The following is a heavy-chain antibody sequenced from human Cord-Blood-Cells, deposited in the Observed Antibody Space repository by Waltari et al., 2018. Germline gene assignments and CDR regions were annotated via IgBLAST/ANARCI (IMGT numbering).Heavy chain of an antibody. D-gene: IGHD3-10*02. CDR2: IYYSGGT. CDR3: ARLDAFWGSMLLTGWYFDL. V-gene: IGHV4-39*07. Sequence: QLQLQESGPGLVKPSETLSLTCTVSGGSISSSSYYWGWIRQPPGKGLEWIGSIYYSGGTSSNPSLKSRVTISVDTSKNQFSLKLSSVTAADTAVYYCARLDAFWGSMLLTGWYFDLWGRGTLVTVSS. CDR1: GGSISSSSYY. J-gene: IGHJ2*01.